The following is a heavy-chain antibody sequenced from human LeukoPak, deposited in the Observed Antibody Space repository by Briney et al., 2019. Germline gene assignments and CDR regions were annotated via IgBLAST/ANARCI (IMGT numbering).Heavy chain of an antibody. CDR1: GFTVSSNS. J-gene: IGHJ6*03. V-gene: IGHV3-53*01. D-gene: IGHD2-2*01. Sequence: PGGSLRLSCTVSGFTVSSNSWSWVRQAPGKGLEWVSFIYSGGNTHYSDSVKGRFTISRDNSKNTLYLQMNSLRAEDTALYYCAREGLSSYMDVWGKGTTVTVSS. CDR3: AREGLSSYMDV. CDR2: IYSGGNT.